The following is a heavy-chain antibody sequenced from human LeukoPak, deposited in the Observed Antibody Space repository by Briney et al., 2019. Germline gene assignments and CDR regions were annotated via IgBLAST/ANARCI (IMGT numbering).Heavy chain of an antibody. Sequence: PGGSLRLSCAASGFTFSTYTIHWVRQAPGKGLEWVSSISTGGTYIYYADSVKGRFTISRDNAKNSLYLQMNSLRAEDTAVYYCASEAYYYDYFPGGFDYWGQGTLVTVSS. D-gene: IGHD3-22*01. CDR3: ASEAYYYDYFPGGFDY. V-gene: IGHV3-21*04. CDR2: ISTGGTYI. CDR1: GFTFSTYT. J-gene: IGHJ4*02.